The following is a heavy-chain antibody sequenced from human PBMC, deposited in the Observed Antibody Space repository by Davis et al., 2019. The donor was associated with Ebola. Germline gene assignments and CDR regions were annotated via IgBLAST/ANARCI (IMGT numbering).Heavy chain of an antibody. Sequence: GESLKISCAASGFTFSDYYMSWVRQAPGKGLEWVSTISGSGGSTYYADSVKGRFTISRDNSKNTLYLQMNSLRAEDTAVYYCAKAVLDWYFDYWGQGTLVTVSS. CDR1: GFTFSDYY. CDR3: AKAVLDWYFDY. CDR2: ISGSGGST. D-gene: IGHD3-9*01. V-gene: IGHV3-23*01. J-gene: IGHJ4*02.